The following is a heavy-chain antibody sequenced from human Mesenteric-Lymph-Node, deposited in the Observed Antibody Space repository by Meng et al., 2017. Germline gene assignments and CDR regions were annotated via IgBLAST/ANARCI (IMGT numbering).Heavy chain of an antibody. CDR3: SRSRLHSGYDYGPYYYYGMDV. V-gene: IGHV1-2*02. J-gene: IGHJ6*02. Sequence: ASVKVSCKASGYTFTGYYMHWVRQAPGQGLEWMGWINPNSGGTNYAQKFQGRVTMTRDTSISTAYMELSSLRSEDTAVYYCSRSRLHSGYDYGPYYYYGMDVWGQGTTVTVSS. D-gene: IGHD5-12*01. CDR2: INPNSGGT. CDR1: GYTFTGYY.